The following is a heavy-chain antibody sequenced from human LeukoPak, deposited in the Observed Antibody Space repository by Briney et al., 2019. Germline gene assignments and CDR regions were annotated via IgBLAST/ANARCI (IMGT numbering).Heavy chain of an antibody. D-gene: IGHD4-17*01. CDR2: IYSGGST. CDR1: GFTVSSNY. J-gene: IGHJ6*03. CDR3: ARGSPEILRSYYYYYMDV. Sequence: GGSLRLSCAASGFTVSSNYMSWFRQAPGKGLEWVSVIYSGGSTYYADSVKGRFTISRDNSKNTLYLQMNSLRAEDTAVYYCARGSPEILRSYYYYYMDVWGKGTTVTVSS. V-gene: IGHV3-53*01.